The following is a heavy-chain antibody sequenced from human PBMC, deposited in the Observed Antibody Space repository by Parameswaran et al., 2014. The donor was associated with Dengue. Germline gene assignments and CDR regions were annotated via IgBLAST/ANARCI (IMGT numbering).Heavy chain of an antibody. CDR3: ARASNYYDY. V-gene: IGHV1-69*15. J-gene: IGHJ4*02. D-gene: IGHD3-10*01. CDR2: IIPIFGTA. Sequence: WVRQAPGQGLEWMGRIIPIFGTANYAQKFQGRVTITADESTSTAYMELSSLRSEDTAVYYCARASNYYDYWGQGTLVTVSS.